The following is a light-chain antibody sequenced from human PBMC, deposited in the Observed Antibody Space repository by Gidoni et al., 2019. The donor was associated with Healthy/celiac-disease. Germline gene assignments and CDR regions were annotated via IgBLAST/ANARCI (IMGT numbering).Light chain of an antibody. CDR1: SSDVGGYNY. Sequence: HSPLPQPASVPGPPGQSITISCTGTSSDVGGYNYVSWYQQHPGKAPKLMIYEVSNRPSGVSNRFSGSKSGNTASLTISGLQAEDEADYYCSSYTSSSILYVFGTGTKVTVL. CDR2: EVS. V-gene: IGLV2-14*01. CDR3: SSYTSSSILYV. J-gene: IGLJ1*01.